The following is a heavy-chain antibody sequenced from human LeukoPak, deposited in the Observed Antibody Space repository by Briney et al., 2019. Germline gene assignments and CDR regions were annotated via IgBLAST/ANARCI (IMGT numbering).Heavy chain of an antibody. J-gene: IGHJ4*02. V-gene: IGHV1-69*04. CDR3: ARVRFSSSWTNYFDY. D-gene: IGHD6-13*01. Sequence: SVKVSCKASGGTFSSYAISWVRQAPGQGLEWMGRIIPILGIANYAQKFQGRVTITADKSTSTAYMELSSLRSEDTAVYYCARVRFSSSWTNYFDYWGQGTLVTVSS. CDR2: IIPILGIA. CDR1: GGTFSSYA.